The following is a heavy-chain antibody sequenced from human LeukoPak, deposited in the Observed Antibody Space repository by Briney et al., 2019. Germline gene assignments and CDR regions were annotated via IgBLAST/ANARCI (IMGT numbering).Heavy chain of an antibody. CDR1: GFTFSSYA. D-gene: IGHD5-18*01. V-gene: IGHV3-23*01. J-gene: IGHJ4*02. CDR2: ISGSGGSA. CDR3: ARGGGYSYGYSFDY. Sequence: GGSLRLSCAASGFTFSSYAMSWVRQAPGKGLEWVSAISGSGGSAYYADSVKGRFTISRDNSKNTLYLQMNSLRAEDTAVYYCARGGGYSYGYSFDYWGQGTLVTVSS.